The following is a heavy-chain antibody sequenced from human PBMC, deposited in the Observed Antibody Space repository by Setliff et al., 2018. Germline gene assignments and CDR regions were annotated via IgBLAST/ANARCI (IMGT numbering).Heavy chain of an antibody. Sequence: GGSLRLSCAASGITFSSYWMHWVRQAPGKGLVWVSHINSDGSSTSYADSVKGRFTISRDNVKNTLYLQMNSLRVEDTAVYYCARQFTYYDFWTPATGYYYMDVWGKGTTVTVSS. CDR2: INSDGSST. D-gene: IGHD3-3*01. CDR3: ARQFTYYDFWTPATGYYYMDV. J-gene: IGHJ6*03. CDR1: GITFSSYW. V-gene: IGHV3-74*01.